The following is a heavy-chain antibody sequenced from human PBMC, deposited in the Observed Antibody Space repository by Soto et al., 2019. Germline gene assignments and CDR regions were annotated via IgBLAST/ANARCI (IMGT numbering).Heavy chain of an antibody. CDR2: ISGSGGST. J-gene: IGHJ4*02. CDR1: GFTFSSYA. V-gene: IGHV3-23*01. Sequence: GGSLRLSCAASGFTFSSYAMSWVRQAPGKGLEWVSAISGSGGSTYYADSVKGRFTISRDNSKNTLYLQMNSLRAEDTAVYYCAKGLSAVRYFDWLSSPPDYWGQGTLVTVSS. CDR3: AKGLSAVRYFDWLSSPPDY. D-gene: IGHD3-9*01.